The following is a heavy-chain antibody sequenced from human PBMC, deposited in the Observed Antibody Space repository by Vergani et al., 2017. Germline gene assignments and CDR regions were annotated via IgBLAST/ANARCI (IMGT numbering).Heavy chain of an antibody. CDR2: INAGNGNT. D-gene: IGHD3-16*01. V-gene: IGHV1-3*01. CDR1: GYTFTSYA. Sequence: QVQLVQSGAEVKKPGASVKVSCKASGYTFTSYAMHWVRQAPGQRLEWMGWINAGNGNTKYSQKFQGRVTITGDTPASTAYMELSSLRSEDTAVYYCARAASPSILRLSWAFDIWGQGTMVTVSS. CDR3: ARAASPSILRLSWAFDI. J-gene: IGHJ3*02.